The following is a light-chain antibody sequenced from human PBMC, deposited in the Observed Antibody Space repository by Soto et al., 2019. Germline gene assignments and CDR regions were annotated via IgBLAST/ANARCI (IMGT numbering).Light chain of an antibody. CDR1: SSDVGGYNY. Sequence: QSALTQPASVSGSPGQSITISCTGTSSDVGGYNYVSWYQQHPGNAPKLMIYDVSNRPSGASNRFSGSKSGNTASLTISGLQAEDEADYYCSSYTSSSTYVVFGGGTKLTVL. CDR3: SSYTSSSTYVV. J-gene: IGLJ2*01. CDR2: DVS. V-gene: IGLV2-14*01.